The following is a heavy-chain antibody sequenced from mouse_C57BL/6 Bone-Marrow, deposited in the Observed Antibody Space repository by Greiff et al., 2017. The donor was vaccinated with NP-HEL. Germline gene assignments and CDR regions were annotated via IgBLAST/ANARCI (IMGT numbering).Heavy chain of an antibody. CDR2: ILPGSGST. Sequence: VQLKEFGAELMKPGASVKLSCKATGYTFTGSWLAWLKQRLGHGLDWIGEILPGSGSTNYNEKFKGKATFTSDTSSNTAYMQLSSLTTEDDAIYYCARRRGLLRYPAGLAYWGQGTLVTVSA. J-gene: IGHJ3*01. CDR1: GYTFTGSW. CDR3: ARRRGLLRYPAGLAY. V-gene: IGHV1-9*01. D-gene: IGHD1-1*01.